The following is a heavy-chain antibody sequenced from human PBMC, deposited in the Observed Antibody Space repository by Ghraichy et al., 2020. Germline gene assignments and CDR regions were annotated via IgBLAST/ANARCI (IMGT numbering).Heavy chain of an antibody. D-gene: IGHD4-23*01. CDR2: ISSSSSLI. J-gene: IGHJ5*02. V-gene: IGHV3-48*04. Sequence: GGSLRLSCEASRFTFSSYNMNWVRQAPGKGLEWISYISSSSSLIYYADSVKGRFTISRDNTKNSLYPQMNSLRAEDTAVYYCAKSYGGNSNWFDPWGQGTLVTVSS. CDR3: AKSYGGNSNWFDP. CDR1: RFTFSSYN.